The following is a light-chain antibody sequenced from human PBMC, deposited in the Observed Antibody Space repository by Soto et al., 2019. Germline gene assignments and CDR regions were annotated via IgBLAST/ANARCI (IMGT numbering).Light chain of an antibody. Sequence: IQMTQYPSSLSASVGDRVTITCQATQDIRKYLNWYQQKPGKAPKLLIYKASTLKSGVPSRFSGSGSGTEFTLTISSPQPDDFATYYCQHYNSYSEAFGQGTKVDIK. V-gene: IGKV1-5*03. J-gene: IGKJ1*01. CDR1: QDIRKY. CDR3: QHYNSYSEA. CDR2: KAS.